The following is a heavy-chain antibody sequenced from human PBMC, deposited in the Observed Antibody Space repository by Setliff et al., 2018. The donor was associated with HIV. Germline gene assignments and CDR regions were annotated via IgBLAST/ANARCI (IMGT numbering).Heavy chain of an antibody. D-gene: IGHD3-10*01. V-gene: IGHV3-74*03. J-gene: IGHJ6*02. CDR1: GFTFSSYW. CDR3: ARGYYGSDLQNAMDV. CDR2: LNTDGSST. Sequence: SCAASGFTFSSYWMHWVRQAPGKGLVWVSRLNTDGSSTKYADSVKGRFTISRDNAKNTLYLQMDSLRGEDTAVYYCARGYYGSDLQNAMDVWGQGTTVTVSS.